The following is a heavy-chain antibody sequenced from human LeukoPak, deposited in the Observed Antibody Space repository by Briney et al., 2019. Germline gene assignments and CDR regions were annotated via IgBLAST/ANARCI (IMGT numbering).Heavy chain of an antibody. Sequence: GGSLRLSCAASGFTFSSYGMHWVRQAPGKGLEWVAVIWYDGSNKYYADSVKGRFTISRDNSKNTLYLQMNSLRAEDTAVYYCAGTPGIYQTFDYWGQGTLVTVSS. D-gene: IGHD2-2*01. CDR3: AGTPGIYQTFDY. CDR1: GFTFSSYG. V-gene: IGHV3-33*01. CDR2: IWYDGSNK. J-gene: IGHJ4*02.